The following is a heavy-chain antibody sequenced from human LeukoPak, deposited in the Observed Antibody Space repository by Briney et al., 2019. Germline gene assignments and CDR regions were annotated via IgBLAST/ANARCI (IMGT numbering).Heavy chain of an antibody. D-gene: IGHD4-17*01. J-gene: IGHJ4*02. CDR3: ARLPTQWATVTGIGF. V-gene: IGHV4-30-4*01. Sequence: PSQTLSLTCTVSGGSIISGDYYWTWIRQSPGKGLEWIGYMYYSGSTYYNPSLKGRITISIDTSNNQFSLRLTSVTAADTAVYYCARLPTQWATVTGIGFWGQGTLVTVSS. CDR1: GGSIISGDYY. CDR2: MYYSGST.